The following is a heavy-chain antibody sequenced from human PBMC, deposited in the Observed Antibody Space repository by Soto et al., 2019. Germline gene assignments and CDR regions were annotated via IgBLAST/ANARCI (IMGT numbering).Heavy chain of an antibody. CDR1: GFTFSSYW. D-gene: IGHD3-22*01. CDR3: ARGFSGSSGYQLIVY. J-gene: IGHJ4*02. V-gene: IGHV3-74*01. CDR2: INSDGSST. Sequence: PGGSLRLSCAASGFTFSSYWMHWVRQAPGKGLVWVSRINSDGSSTSYADSVKGRFTISRDNAKNTLYLQMNSLRAEDTAVYYCARGFSGSSGYQLIVYWGQGTLVTVSS.